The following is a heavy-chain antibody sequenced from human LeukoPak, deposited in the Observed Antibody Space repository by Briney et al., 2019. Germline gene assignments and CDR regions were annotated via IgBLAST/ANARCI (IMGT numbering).Heavy chain of an antibody. CDR1: GGSIDSNS. D-gene: IGHD6-13*01. CDR3: ARRSSSWKNWFDP. Sequence: ETLSLTCTVSGGSIDSNSWTWIRQPPGKGLEWIGYIYYSGTTNYNPSLKSRVTMSVDISKNQFSLKLSSVTAADTAVYYCARRSSSWKNWFDPWGQGTLVTVSS. J-gene: IGHJ5*02. CDR2: IYYSGTT. V-gene: IGHV4-59*01.